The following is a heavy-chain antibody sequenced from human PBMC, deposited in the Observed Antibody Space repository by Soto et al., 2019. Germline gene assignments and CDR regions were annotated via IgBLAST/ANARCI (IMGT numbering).Heavy chain of an antibody. CDR1: GYSFHNSG. D-gene: IGHD1-1*01. Sequence: QVQLVQSGPELKKPGASVKVSCKTSGYSFHNSGISCVRQAPGQGLEWMGWISVFNGYAHYAQKFQGRVIMTADTFTNTAYMELRGLRSDDTAMYYCSKNGTTWFASWGQGTPVTVSS. J-gene: IGHJ5*01. CDR2: ISVFNGYA. V-gene: IGHV1-18*01. CDR3: SKNGTTWFAS.